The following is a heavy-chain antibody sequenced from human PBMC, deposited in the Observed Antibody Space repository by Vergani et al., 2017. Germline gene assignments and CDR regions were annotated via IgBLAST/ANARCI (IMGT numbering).Heavy chain of an antibody. CDR2: IYHSGSP. CDR3: ARPYDGRVDFWYFDL. J-gene: IGHJ2*01. CDR1: GYSISSGYY. V-gene: IGHV4-38-2*01. Sequence: QVQLQESGPGLVKPSETLSLTCAVSGYSISSGYYWGWIRQSPGKGLEWIGSIYHSGSPYYNPSLKSRVTISADTSKNQLSLKLYSVTAADTAVYYCARPYDGRVDFWYFDLWSRGTLVTVSS. D-gene: IGHD3-22*01.